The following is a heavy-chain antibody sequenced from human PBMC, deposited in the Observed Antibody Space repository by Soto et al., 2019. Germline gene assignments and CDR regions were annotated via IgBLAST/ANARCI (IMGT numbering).Heavy chain of an antibody. J-gene: IGHJ5*02. CDR3: ARAGEVAAFDP. CDR1: GYTFTSDD. Sequence: QVQLVQSGAEVKKPGASVKVSCKASGYTFTSDDINWVRQATGQGLEWMGWMNPNSGNRGYAQKFQGRITLTRNTSISTAYMELRSLRSEDTAVQYCARAGEVAAFDPWGQGTRVSVSS. D-gene: IGHD1-26*01. CDR2: MNPNSGNR. V-gene: IGHV1-8*01.